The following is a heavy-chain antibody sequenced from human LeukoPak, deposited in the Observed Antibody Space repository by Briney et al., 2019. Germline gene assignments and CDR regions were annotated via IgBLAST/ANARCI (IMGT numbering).Heavy chain of an antibody. V-gene: IGHV3-21*01. Sequence: GGSLRLSCAASGFTFSSYNMTWVRQAPGKGLERVSSISSSSSYIYYADSVKGRFTISRDNAKNSLYLQMNSLRAEDTAVYYCARARLRVTIEYWGQGTLVTVSS. CDR1: GFTFSSYN. CDR2: ISSSSSYI. CDR3: ARARLRVTIEY. J-gene: IGHJ4*02. D-gene: IGHD3-10*01.